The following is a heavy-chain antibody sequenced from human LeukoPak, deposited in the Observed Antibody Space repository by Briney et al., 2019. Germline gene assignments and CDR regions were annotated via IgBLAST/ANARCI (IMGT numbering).Heavy chain of an antibody. CDR3: ARGGYCSSTSCYGGDYYYYYMDV. V-gene: IGHV1-18*01. J-gene: IGHJ6*03. CDR2: ISAYNGNT. D-gene: IGHD2-2*01. Sequence: GASVKVSCKASGYTFTSYGISWVRQAPGQGLEWMGWISAYNGNTNYAQKLQGRVTMTTDTSTSTAYMELRSLRSDDTAVYYCARGGYCSSTSCYGGDYYYYYMDVWGKGTTVTVSS. CDR1: GYTFTSYG.